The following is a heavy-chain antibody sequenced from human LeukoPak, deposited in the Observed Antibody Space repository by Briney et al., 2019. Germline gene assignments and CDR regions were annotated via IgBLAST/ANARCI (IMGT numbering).Heavy chain of an antibody. V-gene: IGHV3-23*01. CDR3: ARTYYDILTGYNPYFDY. D-gene: IGHD3-9*01. CDR2: ISGSGGST. Sequence: GGSLRLSCAASGFTFSSYGMSWVRQAPGKGLEWVSAISGSGGSTYYADSVKGRFTISRHNAKNSLYLQMNSLRAEDTAVYYCARTYYDILTGYNPYFDYWGQGTLVTVSS. J-gene: IGHJ4*02. CDR1: GFTFSSYG.